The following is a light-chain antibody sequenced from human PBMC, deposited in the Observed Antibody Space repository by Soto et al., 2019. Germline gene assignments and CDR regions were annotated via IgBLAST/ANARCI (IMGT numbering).Light chain of an antibody. CDR2: DVN. Sequence: QSALTQPASASGSPGQSITISCTGTGTDVGAYDYVSWYQQHPGKAPKLVIYDVNNRPSGVSSRFSGSKSGNTASLTISGLQAEDEAEYYCSSYTSSSIVYVFGTGTKVTV. CDR1: GTDVGAYDY. V-gene: IGLV2-14*03. J-gene: IGLJ1*01. CDR3: SSYTSSSIVYV.